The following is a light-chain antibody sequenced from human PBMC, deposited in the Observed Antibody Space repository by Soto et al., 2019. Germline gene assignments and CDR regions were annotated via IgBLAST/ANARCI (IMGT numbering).Light chain of an antibody. CDR1: QDISNY. CDR2: DAS. Sequence: DIQMTQSPSSLSASVGDRVTITCQASQDISNYLNWYQQKPGKAPKLLIYDASNLETGVPSRFSGSGSGTDFTFTISSLQPEDIATYYCQQYDNFPPGFSPGTKVDIK. CDR3: QQYDNFPPG. V-gene: IGKV1-33*01. J-gene: IGKJ3*01.